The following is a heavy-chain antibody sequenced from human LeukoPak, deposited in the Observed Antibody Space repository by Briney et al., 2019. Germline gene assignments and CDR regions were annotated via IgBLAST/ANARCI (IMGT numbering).Heavy chain of an antibody. Sequence: PGRSLRLSCAASGFTFSSYEMNWVRQAPGKGLEWVSYISSSGSTIYYADSVKGRFTISRDNAKNSLYLQMNSLRAEDTAVYYCAARYFDWLSTGTGYYFDYWGQGTLVTVSS. V-gene: IGHV3-48*03. CDR2: ISSSGSTI. CDR3: AARYFDWLSTGTGYYFDY. D-gene: IGHD3-9*01. J-gene: IGHJ4*02. CDR1: GFTFSSYE.